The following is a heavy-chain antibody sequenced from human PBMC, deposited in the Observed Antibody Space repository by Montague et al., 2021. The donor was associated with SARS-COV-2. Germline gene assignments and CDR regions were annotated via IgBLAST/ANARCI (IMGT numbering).Heavy chain of an antibody. CDR2: IYYSGST. CDR1: GGSVSSGSYY. CDR3: ASDPWRITIFGVVTRYGMDV. J-gene: IGHJ6*02. Sequence: SESLSLTCIVSGGSVSSGSYYWSWIRQPPGKGLEWIGYIYYSGSTNYNPSLKSRVTISVDTSKNQFSLKLSSVTAAGTAVYYCASDPWRITIFGVVTRYGMDVWGQGTTVTVSS. D-gene: IGHD3-3*01. V-gene: IGHV4-61*01.